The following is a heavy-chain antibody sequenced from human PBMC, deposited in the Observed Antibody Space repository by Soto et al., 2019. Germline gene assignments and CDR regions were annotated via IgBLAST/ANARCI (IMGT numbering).Heavy chain of an antibody. CDR3: ARDTMVRGVIIIPDFDY. D-gene: IGHD3-10*01. V-gene: IGHV1-46*01. CDR2: INPGVGST. J-gene: IGHJ4*02. Sequence: ASVKVSCKASGYTFTNFYIHWVRQAPGQGLEWMGRINPGVGSTNYAQKLQGRVTMTTDTSTSTAYMELRSLRSDDTAVYYCARDTMVRGVIIIPDFDYWGQGTLVTVSS. CDR1: GYTFTNFY.